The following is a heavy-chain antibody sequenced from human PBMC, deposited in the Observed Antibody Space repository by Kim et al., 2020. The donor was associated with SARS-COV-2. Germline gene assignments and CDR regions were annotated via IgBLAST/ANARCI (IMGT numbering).Heavy chain of an antibody. CDR1: GFTFSTYG. Sequence: GGSLRLSCAASGFTFSTYGMSWVRQAPGKGLEWVSAITGNGAVTYYADSVKGRFAISRDNSKNTLYLQMNSLRAEDTAIYYCAKRGVDAVMGRLCDYWGQGTLITVS. CDR3: AKRGVDAVMGRLCDY. V-gene: IGHV3-23*01. D-gene: IGHD5-18*01. J-gene: IGHJ4*02. CDR2: ITGNGAVT.